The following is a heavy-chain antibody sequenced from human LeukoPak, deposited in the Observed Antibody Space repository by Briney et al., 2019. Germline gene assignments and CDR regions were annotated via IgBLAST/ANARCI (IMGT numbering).Heavy chain of an antibody. Sequence: SETLSLTCTVSGGSISSSSYYWGWIRQPPGKGLGWIGSIYYSGSTYYNPSLKSRVTISVDTSKNQFSLKLSSVTAADTAVYYCARQLGYCSSTSCYADKVDYRGQGTLVTVSP. CDR3: ARQLGYCSSTSCYADKVDY. J-gene: IGHJ4*02. V-gene: IGHV4-39*01. CDR2: IYYSGST. CDR1: GGSISSSSYY. D-gene: IGHD2-2*01.